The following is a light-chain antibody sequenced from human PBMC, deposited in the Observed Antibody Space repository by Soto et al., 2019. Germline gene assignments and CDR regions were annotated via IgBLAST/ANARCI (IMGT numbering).Light chain of an antibody. Sequence: QSVLTQPPSASGSNGQSVTISCTGTSSDIGGYNYVSWYQQHPGKAPKLMIYEVSKRPSGVPDRFSGSKSGNTVSLTVSGLQAEDEDDYYCSSYAGSNNYVFGTGTKLTVL. CDR2: EVS. V-gene: IGLV2-8*01. CDR1: SSDIGGYNY. CDR3: SSYAGSNNYV. J-gene: IGLJ1*01.